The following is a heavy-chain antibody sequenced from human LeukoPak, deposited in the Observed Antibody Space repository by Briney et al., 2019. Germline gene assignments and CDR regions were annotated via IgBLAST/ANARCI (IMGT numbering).Heavy chain of an antibody. CDR3: ARDQYDILTGYYPYYYGMDV. J-gene: IGHJ6*02. V-gene: IGHV3-30-3*01. CDR2: ISYDGSNK. Sequence: PGGSLRLSCAASGFTFSSYAMHWVRQAPGKGLEWVAVISYDGSNKHYADSVKGRFTISRDNSKNTLYLQMNSLRAEDTAVYYCARDQYDILTGYYPYYYGMDVWGQGTTVTVSS. D-gene: IGHD3-9*01. CDR1: GFTFSSYA.